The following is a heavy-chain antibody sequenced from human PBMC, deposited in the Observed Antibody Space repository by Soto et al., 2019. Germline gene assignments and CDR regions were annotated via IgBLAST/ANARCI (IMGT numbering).Heavy chain of an antibody. V-gene: IGHV3-23*01. CDR3: AKEIGDIVVVADYYYVNV. Sequence: EVQLLESGGGLVQPGGSLRLSCAASGFTFNTYALSWVRQAPGKGLEWVSSIDGGGGRTAYADSVKGRFTISKDNSKNTLYLQMNSLRVEDTAVYYCAKEIGDIVVVADYYYVNVWGKGTTVTVSS. J-gene: IGHJ6*03. D-gene: IGHD2-21*01. CDR1: GFTFNTYA. CDR2: IDGGGGRT.